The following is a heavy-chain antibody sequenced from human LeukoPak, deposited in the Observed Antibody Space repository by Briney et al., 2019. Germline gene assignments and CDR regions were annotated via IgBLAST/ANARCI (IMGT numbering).Heavy chain of an antibody. V-gene: IGHV1-18*01. CDR2: ISAYNGNT. CDR3: ARDPNPSATVDPFDY. Sequence: ASVKVSCKASGYTFTSYGISWVRQAPGQGLEWMGWISAYNGNTNYAQKLQDRVTMTTDTSTSTAYMELRSLRSDDTAVYYCARDPNPSATVDPFDYWGQGTLVTVSS. J-gene: IGHJ4*02. D-gene: IGHD4-23*01. CDR1: GYTFTSYG.